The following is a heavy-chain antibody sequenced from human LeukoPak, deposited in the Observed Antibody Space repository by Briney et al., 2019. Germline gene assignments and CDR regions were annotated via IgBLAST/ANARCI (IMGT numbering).Heavy chain of an antibody. CDR2: IKEDGCEN. CDR3: ARDLSYYDSSGYYYAY. CDR1: GFTFNNYW. J-gene: IGHJ4*02. V-gene: IGHV3-7*01. D-gene: IGHD3-22*01. Sequence: GASLRLSCAASGFTFNNYWMSRAGQALGKGLERAANIKEDGCENYYVDSVKGQFTISRDHAKDSLYLQMNSLRAEDTAVYYCARDLSYYDSSGYYYAYWRQGALVTVSS.